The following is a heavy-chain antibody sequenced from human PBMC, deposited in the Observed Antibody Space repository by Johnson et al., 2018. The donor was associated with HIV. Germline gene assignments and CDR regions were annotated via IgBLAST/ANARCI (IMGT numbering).Heavy chain of an antibody. Sequence: QVQLVESGGGVVQPGRSLRLSCAASGFTFSSYAMHWVRQAPGKGLEWVAVISYDGSKKYYADSVKGRFTISRDNSKNTLYLQMNSLRAEDTAVYYCVGGWDAFDIWGQGTMVTVSS. J-gene: IGHJ3*02. CDR1: GFTFSSYA. V-gene: IGHV3-30-3*01. CDR2: ISYDGSKK. D-gene: IGHD3-16*01. CDR3: VGGWDAFDI.